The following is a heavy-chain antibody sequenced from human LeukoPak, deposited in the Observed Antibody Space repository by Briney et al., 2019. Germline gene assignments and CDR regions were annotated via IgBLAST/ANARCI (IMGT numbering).Heavy chain of an antibody. D-gene: IGHD6-13*01. CDR1: GFTFSSYG. J-gene: IGHJ4*02. CDR3: AKPLGQQLPGRIDY. Sequence: GGSLRPSCAASGFTFSSYGMHWVRQAPGKGLEWVAFIRYDGSNKYYADSVKGRFTISRDNSKNTLYLQMNSLRAEDTAVYYCAKPLGQQLPGRIDYWGRGTLVTVSS. CDR2: IRYDGSNK. V-gene: IGHV3-30*02.